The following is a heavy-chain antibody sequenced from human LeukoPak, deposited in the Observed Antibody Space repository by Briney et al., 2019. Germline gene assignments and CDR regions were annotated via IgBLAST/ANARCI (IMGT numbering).Heavy chain of an antibody. D-gene: IGHD3-9*01. CDR3: ARAPVLRYFDWLLLSGMDV. Sequence: SWIRQPPGKGLEWIGYICHSGSTYYNPSLKSRVTISVDRSKNQFSLKLSSVTAADTAVYYCARAPVLRYFDWLLLSGMDVWGQGTTVTVSS. J-gene: IGHJ6*02. V-gene: IGHV4-30-2*01. CDR2: ICHSGST.